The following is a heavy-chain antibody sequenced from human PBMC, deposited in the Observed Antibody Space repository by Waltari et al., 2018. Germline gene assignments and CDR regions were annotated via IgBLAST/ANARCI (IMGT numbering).Heavy chain of an antibody. V-gene: IGHV1-18*01. CDR2: INGYNGDT. CDR1: GFTFTSNA. D-gene: IGHD3-16*01. CDR3: AGGVIGGGFDV. J-gene: IGHJ3*01. Sequence: QVQLVQSGGEVKKPGASVTVSCKTSGFTFTSNAISWVRQAPGQGLEWMGCINGYNGDTNYAEKLQGRLTVTTDSSTSTAYMELRSLRSDDTAVYFCAGGVIGGGFDVWGQGTMVTVSS.